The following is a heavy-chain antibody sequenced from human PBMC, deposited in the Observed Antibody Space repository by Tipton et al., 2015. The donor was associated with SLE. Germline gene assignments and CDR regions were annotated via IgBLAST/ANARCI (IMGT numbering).Heavy chain of an antibody. V-gene: IGHV4-34*01. CDR3: ARGLTQSPDY. Sequence: TLSLTCTVYGGSFSGYFWAWIRQPPGQGLEWIGQINHSGSTNYNPSLKSRVTISVDTSKNQFSLKLSSVTAADTAVYYCARGLTQSPDYWGQGTLVTVSS. CDR1: GGSFSGYF. CDR2: INHSGST. D-gene: IGHD2-15*01. J-gene: IGHJ4*02.